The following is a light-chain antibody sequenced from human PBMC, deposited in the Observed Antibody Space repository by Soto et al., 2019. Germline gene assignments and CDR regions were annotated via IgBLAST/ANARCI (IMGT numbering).Light chain of an antibody. CDR2: GAS. J-gene: IGKJ3*01. CDR1: QSISSN. CDR3: QQYNYWPPDT. Sequence: EIVMTQSTATLSVSPGERATLSCRASQSISSNLAWYQQKPGQAPRLLIYGASTRATGIPARFSGSGSGTDFTLTISSLQSEDFAVYYCQQYNYWPPDTFGPGTKVDIK. V-gene: IGKV3-15*01.